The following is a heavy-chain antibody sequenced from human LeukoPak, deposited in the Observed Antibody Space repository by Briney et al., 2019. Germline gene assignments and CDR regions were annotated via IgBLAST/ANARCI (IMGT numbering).Heavy chain of an antibody. J-gene: IGHJ4*02. Sequence: SETLSLTCTVSGGSISSSSYYWGWIRQPPGKGLEWIGTIYYSGSTYYNPSLKSRVTISVDTSKNQFSLKLSSVTAADTAVYYCARQGSGDYLSPVNYWGQGTLVTVSS. V-gene: IGHV4-39*01. CDR1: GGSISSSSYY. CDR3: ARQGSGDYLSPVNY. CDR2: IYYSGST. D-gene: IGHD1-26*01.